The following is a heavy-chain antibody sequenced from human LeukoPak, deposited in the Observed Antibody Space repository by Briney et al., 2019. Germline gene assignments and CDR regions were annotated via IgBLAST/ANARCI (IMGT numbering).Heavy chain of an antibody. CDR2: INPNSGGT. Sequence: ASVKVSCKASGYTFTGYYMHWVRQAPGQGLEWMGWINPNSGGTNYAQKFQGRVTMTRDTSISTAYMELSRLRSDDTAVYYCARGIDEYDYVWGSYRYTGSYFDYWGQGTLVTVSP. J-gene: IGHJ4*02. V-gene: IGHV1-2*02. D-gene: IGHD3-16*02. CDR1: GYTFTGYY. CDR3: ARGIDEYDYVWGSYRYTGSYFDY.